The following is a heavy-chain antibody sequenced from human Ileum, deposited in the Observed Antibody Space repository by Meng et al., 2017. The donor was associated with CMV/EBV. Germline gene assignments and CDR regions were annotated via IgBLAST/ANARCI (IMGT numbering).Heavy chain of an antibody. D-gene: IGHD3/OR15-3a*01. V-gene: IGHV3-30*18. CDR2: ISYDGIYQ. J-gene: IGHJ1*01. Sequence: GELVGWRGGGVQPVGSLRRACAGSDFTCTRYARHWDRQATGKGLEWVAFISYDGIYQYYANSVNGRLTISRDSSKNTQSLQMNSLRAEDTALYYCGKERTGYYIQHWGQGTLVTVSS. CDR3: GKERTGYYIQH. CDR1: DFTCTRYA.